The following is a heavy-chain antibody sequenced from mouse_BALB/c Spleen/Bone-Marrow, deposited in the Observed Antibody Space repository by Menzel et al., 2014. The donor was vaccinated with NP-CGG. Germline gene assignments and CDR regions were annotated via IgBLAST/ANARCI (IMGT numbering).Heavy chain of an antibody. CDR3: ASYNYAWYFDV. V-gene: IGHV14-3*02. CDR2: IDPANGNT. J-gene: IGHJ1*01. CDR1: GFNIKDTY. D-gene: IGHD2-12*01. Sequence: VQLKQSGAELVKPGASVKLSCTASGFNIKDTYMHWVKQRPEQGLEWIGRIDPANGNTKYDPKFQGKATITADTSSNAASLHLSSLPSDSTAVYYCASYNYAWYFDVWGPGTTVTVSS.